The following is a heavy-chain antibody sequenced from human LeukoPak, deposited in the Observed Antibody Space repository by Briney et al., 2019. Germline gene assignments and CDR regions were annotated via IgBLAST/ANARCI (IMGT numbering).Heavy chain of an antibody. CDR2: ISSSSSYI. D-gene: IGHD3-22*01. J-gene: IGHJ6*02. CDR3: ARIRRDYYDSSGYYYYYYGMDV. CDR1: GFTFSSYS. V-gene: IGHV3-21*01. Sequence: GGSLRLSCAASGFTFSSYSMNWVRQAPGKGLEWVSSISSSSSYIYYADSVKGRFTISRDNAKNSLYLQMNSLRAEDTAVYYCARIRRDYYDSSGYYYYYYGMDVWGQGTTVTVSS.